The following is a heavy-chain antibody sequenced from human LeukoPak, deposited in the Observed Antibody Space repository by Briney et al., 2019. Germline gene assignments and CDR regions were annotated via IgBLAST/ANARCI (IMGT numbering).Heavy chain of an antibody. D-gene: IGHD6-19*01. CDR1: GYTFTSYD. V-gene: IGHV1-8*03. Sequence: ASVKVSCKASGYTFTSYDINWVRQATGQGLEWMGWMNPNSGNTGYAQKFQGRVTITRNTSISTAYMELSSLRSEDTAVYYCARRGGDSSGWLGWGHYYYYMDVWGKGTTVTVSS. CDR3: ARRGGDSSGWLGWGHYYYYMDV. J-gene: IGHJ6*03. CDR2: MNPNSGNT.